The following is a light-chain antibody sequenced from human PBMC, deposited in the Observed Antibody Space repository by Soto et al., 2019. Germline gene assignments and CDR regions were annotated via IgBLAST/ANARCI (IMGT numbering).Light chain of an antibody. Sequence: QSVLTQPPSVSGAPGQRVTISCTGSSSNIGSGFDVHWYQQLPGTAPKLLIYGNNYRPSGVPDRFSGSKSGTSASLAITGLQAEDESEYFCQSYYSSLSGSKVFGTGTKLTVL. CDR3: QSYYSSLSGSKV. J-gene: IGLJ1*01. CDR2: GNN. V-gene: IGLV1-40*01. CDR1: SSNIGSGFD.